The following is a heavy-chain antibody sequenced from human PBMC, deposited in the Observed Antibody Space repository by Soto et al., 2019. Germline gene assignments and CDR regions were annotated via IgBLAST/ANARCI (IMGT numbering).Heavy chain of an antibody. CDR1: GDSVTRSRYY. Sequence: QLQLQESGPGLVKPSETLSLTCTVSGDSVTRSRYYWGWIRQPPGKGLEWIGSIYYSGSTYYNPSRKSRITISIDTSKNQFSLNMNSMTAADTAVYYCATEGGVVDANWFGPWGQGTLVTVSA. CDR2: IYYSGST. J-gene: IGHJ5*02. D-gene: IGHD3-22*01. V-gene: IGHV4-39*02. CDR3: ATEGGVVDANWFGP.